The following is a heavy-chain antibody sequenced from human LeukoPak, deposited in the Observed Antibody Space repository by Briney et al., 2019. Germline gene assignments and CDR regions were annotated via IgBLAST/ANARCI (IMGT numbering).Heavy chain of an antibody. D-gene: IGHD3-10*01. CDR3: ARIKYSYGIDY. CDR1: GFIFSSYW. J-gene: IGHJ4*02. V-gene: IGHV3-7*01. CDR2: IKQDGSEK. Sequence: GGSLSLSCAASGFIFSSYWMSWVRQAPGKGLEWVANIKQDGSEKYYVDSVKGRFTISRDNAKNSLYLQMNSLRAEDTAVYYCARIKYSYGIDYWGQGTLVTVSS.